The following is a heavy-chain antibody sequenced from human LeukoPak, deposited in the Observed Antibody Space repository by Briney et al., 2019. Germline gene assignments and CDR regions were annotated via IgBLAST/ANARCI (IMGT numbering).Heavy chain of an antibody. CDR1: GFTFSSYW. V-gene: IGHV3-7*03. CDR2: INHNGNVN. J-gene: IGHJ6*02. Sequence: GGSLRLSCAASGFTFSSYWMNLARQAPGKGLEWVASINHNGNVNYYVDSVKGRFTISRDNAKNSLYLQMGNLRAEDTAVYFCARGGGLDVWGQGATVTVSS. CDR3: ARGGGLDV. D-gene: IGHD3-16*01.